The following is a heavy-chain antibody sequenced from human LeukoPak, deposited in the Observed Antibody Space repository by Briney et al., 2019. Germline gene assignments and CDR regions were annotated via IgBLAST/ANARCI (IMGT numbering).Heavy chain of an antibody. CDR1: GYTFTGYY. CDR3: ARGAGMVRGEDY. CDR2: INPNSGNT. V-gene: IGHV1-8*02. J-gene: IGHJ4*02. Sequence: ASVKVSCKASGYTFTGYYMHWVRQAPGQGLEWMGWINPNSGNTGYAQKFQGRVTMTRNTSISTAYMELSSLRSEDTAVYYCARGAGMVRGEDYWGQGTLVTVSS. D-gene: IGHD3-10*01.